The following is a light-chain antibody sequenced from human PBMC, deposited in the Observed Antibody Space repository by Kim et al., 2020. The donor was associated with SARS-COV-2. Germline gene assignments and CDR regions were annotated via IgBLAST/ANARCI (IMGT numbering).Light chain of an antibody. V-gene: IGKV1-33*01. Sequence: ACVGDSDHISCQATQHFNIYVNWSQEKTGKAPKLLIYCASNLETGVTSRFSGCGSETDFTFNNSSVQRKDIATYYCQQYDNLPPYSFGRGTKLE. CDR3: QQYDNLPPYS. CDR1: QHFNIY. J-gene: IGKJ2*01. CDR2: CAS.